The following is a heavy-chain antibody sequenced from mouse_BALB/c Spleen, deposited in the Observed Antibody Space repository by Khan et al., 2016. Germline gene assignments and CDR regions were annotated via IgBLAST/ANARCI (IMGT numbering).Heavy chain of an antibody. CDR2: IDPENGDT. Sequence: VQLKQSGAELVRSGASVKLSCTASVFNIKDYYMHWVKQRPEQGLEWIGWIDPENGDTEYAPQFQGKATMTADTSSNAADLQFSSLTSEDSAVYYCNAIYYGSDVDFDDWGQGTTLTVSS. CDR3: NAIYYGSDVDFDD. D-gene: IGHD1-1*01. J-gene: IGHJ2*01. V-gene: IGHV14-4*02. CDR1: VFNIKDYY.